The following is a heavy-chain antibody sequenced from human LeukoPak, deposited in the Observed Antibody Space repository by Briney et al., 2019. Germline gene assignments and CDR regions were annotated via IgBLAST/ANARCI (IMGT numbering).Heavy chain of an antibody. Sequence: GGSLRLSCAASGFTFRSYGMTWVRQAPGKGLEWVSYISSSGSTIYYADSVKGRFTISRDNAKNSLYLQMNSLRAEDTAVYYCARGLYYYGSGSYYNVYYWGQGTLVTVSS. CDR2: ISSSGSTI. V-gene: IGHV3-48*04. CDR3: ARGLYYYGSGSYYNVYY. D-gene: IGHD3-10*01. J-gene: IGHJ4*02. CDR1: GFTFRSYG.